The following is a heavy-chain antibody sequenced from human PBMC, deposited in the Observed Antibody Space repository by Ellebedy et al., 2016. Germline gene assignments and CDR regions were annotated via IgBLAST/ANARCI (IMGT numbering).Heavy chain of an antibody. CDR1: GFTFSSYA. CDR3: AKDITRAVAGKKGYFDY. J-gene: IGHJ4*02. D-gene: IGHD6-19*01. CDR2: ISGSGGST. V-gene: IGHV3-23*01. Sequence: GGSLRLSCAASGFTFSSYAMSWVRQAPGKGLEWVSAISGSGGSTYYADSVKGRFTISRDNSKNTLYLQMNSLRAEDTAVYYCAKDITRAVAGKKGYFDYWGQGTLVTVSS.